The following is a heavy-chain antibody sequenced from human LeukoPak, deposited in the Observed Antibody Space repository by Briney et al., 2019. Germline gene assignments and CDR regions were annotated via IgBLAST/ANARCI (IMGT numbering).Heavy chain of an antibody. CDR1: GYTFTSYD. Sequence: EASVKVSCKASGYTFTSYDINWVRQAPGQGLEWMGWISAYNGNTNYAQKLQGRVTMTTDTSTSTAYMELRSLRSDDTAVYYCARGDYYGSGTNYKKTVDYWGQGTLVTVSS. V-gene: IGHV1-18*01. CDR3: ARGDYYGSGTNYKKTVDY. CDR2: ISAYNGNT. J-gene: IGHJ4*02. D-gene: IGHD3-10*01.